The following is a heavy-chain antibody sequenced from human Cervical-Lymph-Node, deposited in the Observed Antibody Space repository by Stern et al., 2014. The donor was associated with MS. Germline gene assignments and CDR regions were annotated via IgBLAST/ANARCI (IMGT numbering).Heavy chain of an antibody. Sequence: QVQLVESGAEMKKPGASVKVSCKASGYTFTSYGIGWVRQATGQGLEWKGWISAKNGNTEYAQNLQGRVTMTRDTSTSTAYMELRSLRSDDTAVYYCARNVYSNYPFDYWGQGTLVTVSS. CDR1: GYTFTSYG. CDR3: ARNVYSNYPFDY. J-gene: IGHJ4*02. D-gene: IGHD4-11*01. CDR2: ISAKNGNT. V-gene: IGHV1-18*01.